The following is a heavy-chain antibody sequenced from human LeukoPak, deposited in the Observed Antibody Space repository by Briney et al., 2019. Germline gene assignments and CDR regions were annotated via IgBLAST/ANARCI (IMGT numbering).Heavy chain of an antibody. CDR2: IFYSGNT. J-gene: IGHJ4*02. D-gene: IGHD3-22*01. V-gene: IGHV4-39*07. Sequence: SETLSLTCTVSGGSISSSTYYGGWIRQPPGKGLEWIGSIFYSGNTYYNPSLKSRVTISIDTSKNQFSLKLSSVTAADTAVYYCARDSLPIYYDSSGYYLGLIDYWGQGTLVTVSS. CDR3: ARDSLPIYYDSSGYYLGLIDY. CDR1: GGSISSSTYY.